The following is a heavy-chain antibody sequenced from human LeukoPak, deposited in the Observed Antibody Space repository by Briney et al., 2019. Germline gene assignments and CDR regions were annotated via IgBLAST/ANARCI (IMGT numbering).Heavy chain of an antibody. CDR2: IYHSGST. J-gene: IGHJ5*02. CDR1: DYSISSGYY. Sequence: SETLSLTCTVSDYSISSGYYWGWIRQPPGKGLEWIGNIYHSGSTYYNPSLKSRVTISVDKSKNQFSLKLSSVTAADTAVYYCASVESNWPWGQGTLVTVSS. CDR3: ASVESNWP. V-gene: IGHV4-38-2*02. D-gene: IGHD2-8*01.